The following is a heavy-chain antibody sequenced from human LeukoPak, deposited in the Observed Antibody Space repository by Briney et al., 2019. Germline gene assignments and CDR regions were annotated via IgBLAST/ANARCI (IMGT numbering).Heavy chain of an antibody. CDR2: IYYSGST. CDR1: GGSISSSSYY. J-gene: IGHJ1*01. V-gene: IGHV4-39*01. Sequence: SETLSLTCTISGGSISSSSYYWDWIGQNPGKGLEWLGTIYYSGSTYYNASLKSRLFISVDTSNNQFSLRLSFVTAADTAVYYCARRRYYDATGYLDWGQGTLITVSS. D-gene: IGHD3-22*01. CDR3: ARRRYYDATGYLD.